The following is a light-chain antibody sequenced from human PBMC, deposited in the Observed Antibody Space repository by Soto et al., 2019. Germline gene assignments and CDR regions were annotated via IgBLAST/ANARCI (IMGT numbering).Light chain of an antibody. CDR2: GVS. V-gene: IGKV1-27*01. J-gene: IGKJ4*01. Sequence: DIQMTQSPSSLSASVGDRVTITCRASQGIGNSLAWYHQKPGRVPKLLIYGVSTSQSGVPSRFSGSGSGTDFTLTISSLQPEDVAAYYCQKYNSVPFTFGGGTKVEIK. CDR3: QKYNSVPFT. CDR1: QGIGNS.